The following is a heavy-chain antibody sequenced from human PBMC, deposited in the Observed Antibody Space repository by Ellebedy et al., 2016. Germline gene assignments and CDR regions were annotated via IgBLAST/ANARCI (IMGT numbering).Heavy chain of an antibody. D-gene: IGHD6-6*01. Sequence: ASVKVSXKASRYTFTGYYMHWVRQAPGQGLEWMGWINPNSGGTNYAQKFQGRVTMTRDTSISTAYMELSRLRSDDTAVYYCARDPSAKAALSHSFDYWGQGTLVTVSS. V-gene: IGHV1-2*02. CDR3: ARDPSAKAALSHSFDY. J-gene: IGHJ4*02. CDR2: INPNSGGT. CDR1: RYTFTGYY.